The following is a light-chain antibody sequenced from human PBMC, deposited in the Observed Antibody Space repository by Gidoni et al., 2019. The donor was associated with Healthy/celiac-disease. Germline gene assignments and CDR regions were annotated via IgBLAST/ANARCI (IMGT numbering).Light chain of an antibody. CDR1: QSISSW. CDR3: QQYNSYSRT. J-gene: IGKJ2*02. CDR2: KAS. V-gene: IGKV1-5*03. Sequence: DIQMTQYPSTLSASVGDRVTITCRASQSISSWLAWYQQKPGKAPKLLIYKASSLESGVPSRFSGSGSGTEFTLTISSLQPDDFATYYCQQYNSYSRTFGQGTKLEIK.